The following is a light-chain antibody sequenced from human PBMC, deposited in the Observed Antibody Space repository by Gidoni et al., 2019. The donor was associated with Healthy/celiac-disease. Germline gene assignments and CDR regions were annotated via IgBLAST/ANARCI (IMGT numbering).Light chain of an antibody. CDR1: KAIDAD. CDR2: EAT. CDR3: RQHDNCNRT. Sequence: ETTLTQSTEFMSATPGDKVNISCKASKAIDADMNWYQQKPGEAAIVIIQEATTIVHGSAPRISSGGYGADFSPITISIESEDDADNFCRQHDNCNRTFGQGTKVEIK. J-gene: IGKJ1*01. V-gene: IGKV5-2*01.